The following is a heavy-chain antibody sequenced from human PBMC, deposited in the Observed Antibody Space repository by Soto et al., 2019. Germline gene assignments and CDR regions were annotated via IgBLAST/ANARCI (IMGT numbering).Heavy chain of an antibody. J-gene: IGHJ4*01. CDR3: APQSPDYAKRDFGY. D-gene: IGHD3-16*01. Sequence: ASVKVSCKASGYRFTKFDLHWVRQAHGQGLEWGGCVSVGNEDGKSSQKFQDRVSITRDTAASTAYMELSGLRSEDRAVYCCAPQSPDYAKRDFGYWG. CDR2: VSVGNEDG. V-gene: IGHV1-3*01. CDR1: GYRFTKFD.